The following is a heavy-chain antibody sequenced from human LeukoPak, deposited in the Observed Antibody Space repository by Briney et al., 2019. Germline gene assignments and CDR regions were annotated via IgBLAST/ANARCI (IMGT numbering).Heavy chain of an antibody. V-gene: IGHV1-69*13. D-gene: IGHD2-15*01. CDR1: GGAVSSHV. CDR2: IIPIFGTP. CDR3: ARSGYCSGGSCPFVY. Sequence: ASVKVSCKASGGAVSSHVITWVREAPGQGLEWMGGIIPIFGTPNYAQKLQGRVTITADASTNTAYMELSSLRSEDTAVYYCARSGYCSGGSCPFVYWGQGTLVTVSS. J-gene: IGHJ4*02.